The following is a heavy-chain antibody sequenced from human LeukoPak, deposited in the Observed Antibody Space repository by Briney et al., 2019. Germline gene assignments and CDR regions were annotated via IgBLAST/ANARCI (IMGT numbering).Heavy chain of an antibody. D-gene: IGHD6-13*01. CDR3: ARRGSIWYDFDY. V-gene: IGHV4-39*01. Sequence: SETLSLTCTVSGGSISSSSYYWGWIRQPPGKGLEWIGTIYYSGSTYYNPSLKSRVTISVDTSKNQFSLKLSSVTAADTAVYYCARRGSIWYDFDYWGQGTLVTVSS. CDR1: GGSISSSSYY. J-gene: IGHJ4*02. CDR2: IYYSGST.